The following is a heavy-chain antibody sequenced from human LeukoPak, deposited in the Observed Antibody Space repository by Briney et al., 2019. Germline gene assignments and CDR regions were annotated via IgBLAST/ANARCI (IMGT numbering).Heavy chain of an antibody. CDR2: INHSGST. CDR3: AGYTYYYGSVSSLEAFDI. D-gene: IGHD3-10*01. V-gene: IGHV4-34*01. Sequence: SETLSLTCAVYGGSFSGYYWSWIRQPPGKGLEWIGEINHSGSTNYNPSLKSRVTISVDTSKNQFSLKLSSVTAADTAVYYCAGYTYYYGSVSSLEAFDIRGEGTMVTVSS. J-gene: IGHJ3*02. CDR1: GGSFSGYY.